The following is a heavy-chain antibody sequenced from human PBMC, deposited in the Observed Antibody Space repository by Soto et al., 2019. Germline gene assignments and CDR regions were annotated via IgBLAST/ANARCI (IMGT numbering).Heavy chain of an antibody. CDR2: IYYSGST. CDR1: GGSISSYY. Sequence: PSETLSLTCTVSGGSISSYYWSWIRQPPGKGLEWIGYIYYSGSTNYNPSLKSRVTISVDTSKNQFSLKLSSVTAADTAVYYCARVETGLDVPYFDYWGQGTLVTVSS. J-gene: IGHJ4*02. CDR3: ARVETGLDVPYFDY. V-gene: IGHV4-59*01. D-gene: IGHD6-19*01.